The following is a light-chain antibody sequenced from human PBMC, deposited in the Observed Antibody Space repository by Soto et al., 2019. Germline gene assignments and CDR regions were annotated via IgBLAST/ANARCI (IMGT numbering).Light chain of an antibody. CDR1: GGSIANNY. CDR3: HSYDSSAHWM. CDR2: QDN. J-gene: IGLJ3*02. V-gene: IGLV6-57*04. Sequence: LTQPHSVSESPGKTVTISCTRSGGSIANNYVQWYQQRPGSAPTPVIFQDNERPSGVPDRFSGSIDSSSNSASLTISGLRTEDEADYYCHSYDSSAHWMFGGGTKVTVL.